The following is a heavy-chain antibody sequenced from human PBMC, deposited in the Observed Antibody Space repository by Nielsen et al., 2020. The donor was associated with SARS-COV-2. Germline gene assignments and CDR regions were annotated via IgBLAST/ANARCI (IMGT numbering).Heavy chain of an antibody. J-gene: IGHJ6*02. Sequence: SETLSLTCTVSGASISSGGYFWSWIRQHPGKGLEWIGYIYFTGRTSYNPSLKSRVAMSVDTSKNQFSLDLKSVTAADTAVCYCARESSGYDHYNYGMDVWGQGTTVTVSS. CDR1: GASISSGGYF. D-gene: IGHD5-12*01. CDR3: ARESSGYDHYNYGMDV. V-gene: IGHV4-31*03. CDR2: IYFTGRT.